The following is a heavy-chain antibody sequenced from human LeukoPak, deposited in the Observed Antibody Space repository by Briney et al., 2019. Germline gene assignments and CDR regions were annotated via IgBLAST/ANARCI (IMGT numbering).Heavy chain of an antibody. CDR1: GFTFSSYA. J-gene: IGHJ4*02. D-gene: IGHD3-9*01. Sequence: GGSLRLSCAASGFTFSSYAMSWVRQAPGKGLEWVSAISGSGGSTYYADSVKGRFTISRDNSKNTLYLQMNSLRAEDTAVYYCAKDVGLRYFDWLLSEDYFDYWGQGTLVTVSS. V-gene: IGHV3-23*01. CDR3: AKDVGLRYFDWLLSEDYFDY. CDR2: ISGSGGST.